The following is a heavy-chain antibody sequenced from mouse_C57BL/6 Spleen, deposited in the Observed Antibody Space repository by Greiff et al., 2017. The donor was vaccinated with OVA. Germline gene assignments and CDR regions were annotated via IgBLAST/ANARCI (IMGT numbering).Heavy chain of an antibody. CDR1: GYAFSSYW. Sequence: QVQLQQSGAELVKPGASVKISCKASGYAFSSYWMNWVKQRPGKGLEWIGQIYPGDGDTNYNGKFKGQATLSGDKTSSTAYMQLSSLNSEDSAVYCCAREEEHRGYFDVWGTGTTVTVSS. V-gene: IGHV1-80*01. J-gene: IGHJ1*03. CDR3: AREEEHRGYFDV. CDR2: IYPGDGDT.